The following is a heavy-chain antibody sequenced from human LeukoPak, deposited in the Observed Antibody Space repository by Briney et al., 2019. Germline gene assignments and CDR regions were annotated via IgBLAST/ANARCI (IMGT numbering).Heavy chain of an antibody. J-gene: IGHJ3*02. V-gene: IGHV4-59*11. Sequence: SETLSLTCTVSGCSMIDHYWSWVRQPPGKGLEWVGYMHHSGKANSNPSLKSRVTISVDTSKNQVSLKLSSVTAADTAVYYCARDTHEYGSGSYYDDAFDSWGQGTLVTVSS. D-gene: IGHD3-10*01. CDR2: MHHSGKA. CDR3: ARDTHEYGSGSYYDDAFDS. CDR1: GCSMIDHY.